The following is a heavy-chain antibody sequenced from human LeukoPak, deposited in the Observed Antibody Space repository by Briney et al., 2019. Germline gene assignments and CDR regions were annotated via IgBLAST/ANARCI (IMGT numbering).Heavy chain of an antibody. CDR3: GSIHDYGDYDLDY. CDR2: INPNSGGT. CDR1: GYTFTGYY. Sequence: ASVKVSCTASGYTFTGYYMHWVRQAPGQGLEWMGWINPNSGGTNYAQKFQGRVTMTRDTSISTAYMELSRPRSDDTAVYYCGSIHDYGDYDLDYWGQGTLVTVSS. V-gene: IGHV1-2*02. D-gene: IGHD4-17*01. J-gene: IGHJ4*02.